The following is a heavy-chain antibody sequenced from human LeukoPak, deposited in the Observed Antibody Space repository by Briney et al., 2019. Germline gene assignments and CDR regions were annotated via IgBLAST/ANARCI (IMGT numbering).Heavy chain of an antibody. CDR1: GGSISSYY. Sequence: SETLSLTCTVSGGSISSYYWSWIRQPAGRGLEWIGRIYTSGSTNYNPSLKSRVTMSVDTSKNQFSLKLSSVTAADTAVYYCARDRGYCSSTSCSPFDYWGQGTLVTVSS. D-gene: IGHD2-2*01. V-gene: IGHV4-4*07. CDR3: ARDRGYCSSTSCSPFDY. CDR2: IYTSGST. J-gene: IGHJ4*02.